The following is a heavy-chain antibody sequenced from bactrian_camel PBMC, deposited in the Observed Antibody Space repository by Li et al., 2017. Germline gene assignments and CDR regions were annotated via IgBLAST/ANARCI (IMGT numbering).Heavy chain of an antibody. CDR3: ATARTYYSDYVHDEYNS. J-gene: IGHJ4*01. V-gene: IGHV3S40*01. D-gene: IGHD4*01. CDR1: GFTFSSYV. CDR2: INWSGGST. Sequence: DVQLVESGGGLVQPGGSLRLSCTASGFTFSSYVMSWVRQAPGKGLEWVSTINWSGGSTVYADSVKGQITISRDNAKNTVYLQMNSLKPEDTAVYYCATARTYYSDYVHDEYNSWGQGTQVTVS.